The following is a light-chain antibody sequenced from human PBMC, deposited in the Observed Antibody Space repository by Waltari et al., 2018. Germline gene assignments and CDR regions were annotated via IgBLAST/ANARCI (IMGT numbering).Light chain of an antibody. V-gene: IGLV2-14*01. CDR3: TSYTSSSTLL. CDR1: SSDVGGYNY. J-gene: IGLJ2*01. Sequence: QSALTQPASVSGSPGQSVAISCTGTSSDVGGYNYVSWYQQHPGKAPKLMIDEVSNRHSGIVNRFSGDKSGNSASLTISGLQAEDEADYYCTSYTSSSTLLFGGGTRLTVL. CDR2: EVS.